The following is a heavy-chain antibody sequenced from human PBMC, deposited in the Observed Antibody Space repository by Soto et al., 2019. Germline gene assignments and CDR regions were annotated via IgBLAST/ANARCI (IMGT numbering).Heavy chain of an antibody. Sequence: ASVKVSCKASGYTFTSYGISWVRQAPGQGLEWTGWISAYNGKTNYAQKLQGRVTMTEDTSTDTAYMELSSLRSEDTAVYYCATTQYCSGGSCYLVGYYYYGMDVWGQGTTVTVSS. CDR1: GYTFTSYG. CDR2: ISAYNGKT. D-gene: IGHD2-15*01. J-gene: IGHJ6*02. CDR3: ATTQYCSGGSCYLVGYYYYGMDV. V-gene: IGHV1-18*01.